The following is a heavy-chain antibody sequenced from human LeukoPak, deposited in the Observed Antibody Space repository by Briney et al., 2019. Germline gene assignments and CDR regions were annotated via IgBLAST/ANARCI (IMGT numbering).Heavy chain of an antibody. CDR1: GYSFTSYW. CDR3: ARSGYSYGYEGLSDY. CDR2: IYPGDSDT. J-gene: IGHJ4*02. V-gene: IGHV5-51*01. Sequence: GESLKISCKGSGYSFTSYWIGWVRQMPGKGLEWMGIIYPGDSDTRYSPSFQGQVTISADKSISTAYLQWSSLKASDTAMYYCARSGYSYGYEGLSDYWGQGTPVTVSS. D-gene: IGHD5-18*01.